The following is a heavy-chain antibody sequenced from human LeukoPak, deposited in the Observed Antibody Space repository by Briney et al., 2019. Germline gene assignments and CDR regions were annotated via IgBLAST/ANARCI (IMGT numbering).Heavy chain of an antibody. CDR2: MNPNSGNT. D-gene: IGHD3-16*01. CDR3: ASAAGGTRNYYMDV. Sequence: GASVKVSCKASGYTFSSYDVNWVRQATGQGLEWMGWMNPNSGNTGYAQKFQGRVTIIRNTSISTAYMELSSLRSEDTAVYYCASAAGGTRNYYMDVWGKGTTVTVSS. V-gene: IGHV1-8*01. CDR1: GYTFSSYD. J-gene: IGHJ6*03.